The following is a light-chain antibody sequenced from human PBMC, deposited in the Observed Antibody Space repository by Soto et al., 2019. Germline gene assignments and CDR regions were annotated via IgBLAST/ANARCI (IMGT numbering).Light chain of an antibody. CDR2: EVY. V-gene: IGLV2-8*01. CDR1: FNDVGGYNY. Sequence: QSALTQPPSASGSPGQSVTISCTGTFNDVGGYNYVSWYQQHPGKAPKVIIYEVYKRPSGVPDRFSGSKSGKTASLTVSGLQADDEADYYCSSYVGNNNLVFGGGTKLTX. CDR3: SSYVGNNNLV. J-gene: IGLJ3*02.